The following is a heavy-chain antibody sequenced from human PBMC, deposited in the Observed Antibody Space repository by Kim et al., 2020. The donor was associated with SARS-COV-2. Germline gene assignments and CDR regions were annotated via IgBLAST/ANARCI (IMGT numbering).Heavy chain of an antibody. V-gene: IGHV3-48*02. D-gene: IGHD3-22*01. CDR2: INSSSSTI. CDR3: ARDPDSRGWTIDS. J-gene: IGHJ4*02. Sequence: GGSLRLSCAASGFTFITYTMNWVRQAPGKGLEWVSYINSSSSTIYYAASVKGRFTISRDNAKNLLYLKMNSLRDEDTAVYYCARDPDSRGWTIDSWGQGTPVTVSP. CDR1: GFTFITYT.